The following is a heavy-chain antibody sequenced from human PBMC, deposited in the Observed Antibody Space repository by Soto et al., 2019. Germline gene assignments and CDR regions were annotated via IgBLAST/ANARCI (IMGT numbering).Heavy chain of an antibody. V-gene: IGHV4-34*01. CDR2: INHSGST. CDR3: ASGSGRRRVWP. J-gene: IGHJ4*02. Sequence: QVQLQQWGAGLLKPSETLSLTCAVYGGSLNGYYWNWIRQPPGKGLEWIGEINHSGSTNYNPSLKSRVTLSVDTSKNQISLKSSSVTAADTAVYYCASGSGRRRVWPWGQGTLVTVAS. CDR1: GGSLNGYY.